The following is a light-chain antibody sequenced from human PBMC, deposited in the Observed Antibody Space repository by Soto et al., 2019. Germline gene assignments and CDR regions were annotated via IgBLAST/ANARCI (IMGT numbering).Light chain of an antibody. CDR2: GDN. J-gene: IGLJ1*01. CDR1: SSNIGSHP. V-gene: IGLV1-44*01. Sequence: QSVLTQRPSASGTPGQRVTISCSGSSSNIGSHPVNWYQQLPGTAPKLLLYGDNQRPSGVPDRFSASKSGASASLAISGLQSEDEATYYCASWDNSLNGLYVFGAGTKVTVL. CDR3: ASWDNSLNGLYV.